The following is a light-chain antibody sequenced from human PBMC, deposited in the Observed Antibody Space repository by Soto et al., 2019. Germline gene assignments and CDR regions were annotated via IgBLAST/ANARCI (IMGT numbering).Light chain of an antibody. CDR1: SSDVGAYNY. CDR2: EVT. CDR3: SSFASSNTWV. Sequence: QSALTQPPSASGSPGQSVTISCTGTSSDVGAYNYVSWYQQHAGKAPKLVIYEVTKRPSGAPDRFSGSKSANTASLTVSGLQAEDEADYYYSSFASSNTWVFGGGTKLTVL. V-gene: IGLV2-8*01. J-gene: IGLJ3*02.